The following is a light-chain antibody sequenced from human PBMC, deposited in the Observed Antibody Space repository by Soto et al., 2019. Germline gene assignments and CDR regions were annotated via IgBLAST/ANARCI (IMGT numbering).Light chain of an antibody. CDR2: AAS. J-gene: IGKJ3*01. CDR3: LQHNSYIFT. CDR1: QGIRND. V-gene: IGKV1-17*02. Sequence: DIQMNQSPSSLSASVGDRVTITCRASQGIRNDLDWYQQKPGKAPKCLIYAASSLHTGVPSRFSGSGSGTALTLTISNLHPEHFATYFCLQHNSYIFTFGPGNQVAIK.